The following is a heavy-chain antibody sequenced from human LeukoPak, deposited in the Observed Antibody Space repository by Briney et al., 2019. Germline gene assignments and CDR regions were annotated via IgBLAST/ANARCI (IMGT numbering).Heavy chain of an antibody. D-gene: IGHD3-3*01. J-gene: IGHJ4*02. CDR3: AKGSYYDFWSGYFDY. V-gene: IGHV3-9*03. Sequence: PGGSLRLSCTASVFTFDGYAMHWVRQAPGKGLEWVSGISWNSGRTAYADSVKGRFTISRDNDKNSLYLQMNSLRAEDMALYFCAKGSYYDFWSGYFDYWGQGTPVTASP. CDR2: ISWNSGRT. CDR1: VFTFDGYA.